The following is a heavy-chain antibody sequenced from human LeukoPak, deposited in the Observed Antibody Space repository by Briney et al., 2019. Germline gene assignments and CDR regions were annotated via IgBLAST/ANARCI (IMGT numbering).Heavy chain of an antibody. J-gene: IGHJ4*02. CDR3: AREEEWLIRY. V-gene: IGHV4-34*01. Sequence: SETLSLVCAVYGGSFSGYYWSWIRQPPGKGLEWIGEINHSGSTNYNPSLKSRVTISVDTSKNQFSLKLSSVTAADTAVYYCAREEEWLIRYWGQGTLVTVSS. CDR1: GGSFSGYY. D-gene: IGHD5-12*01. CDR2: INHSGST.